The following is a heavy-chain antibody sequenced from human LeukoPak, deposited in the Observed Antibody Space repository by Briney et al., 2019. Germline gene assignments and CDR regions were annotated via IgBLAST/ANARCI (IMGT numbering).Heavy chain of an antibody. Sequence: SETLSLTCTVSGGSISSYYWSWIRQPPGKGLEWIGYIYYSGSTNYNSSLKSRVTISVDTSKNQFSLKLSSVTAADTALYYCARELRYDNSDSGAFWGQGTVVTVSS. CDR3: ARELRYDNSDSGAF. CDR1: GGSISSYY. CDR2: IYYSGST. J-gene: IGHJ3*01. D-gene: IGHD3-22*01. V-gene: IGHV4-59*01.